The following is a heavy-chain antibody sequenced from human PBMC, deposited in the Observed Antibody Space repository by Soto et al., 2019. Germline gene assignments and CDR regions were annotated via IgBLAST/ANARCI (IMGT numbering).Heavy chain of an antibody. CDR2: INHSGST. V-gene: IGHV4-34*01. CDR1: GGSFSGYY. D-gene: IGHD6-6*01. J-gene: IGHJ6*03. Sequence: SETLSLTCAVYGGSFSGYYWSWIRQPPGKGLEWIGEINHSGSTNYNPSLKSRVTISVDTSKNQFSLKLSSVTAADTAVYYCARAYSSSSLYYYYYMDVWGKGTTVTVSS. CDR3: ARAYSSSSLYYYYYMDV.